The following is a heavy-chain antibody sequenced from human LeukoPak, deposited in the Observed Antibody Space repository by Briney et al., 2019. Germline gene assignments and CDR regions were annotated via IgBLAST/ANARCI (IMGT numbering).Heavy chain of an antibody. CDR1: GGTFSSYA. J-gene: IGHJ4*02. V-gene: IGHV1-69*04. CDR3: ARETYGDYPGYFDY. Sequence: SVKVSCKASGGTFSSYAISWVRQAPGQGLEWMGRIIPILGIANYAQKFQGRVTITADKSTSTAYMELSSLRSEDTAVYYCARETYGDYPGYFDYWGQGTLVTVSS. CDR2: IIPILGIA. D-gene: IGHD4-17*01.